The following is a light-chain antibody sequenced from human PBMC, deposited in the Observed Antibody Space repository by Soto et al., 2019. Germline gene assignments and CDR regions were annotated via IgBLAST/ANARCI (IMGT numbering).Light chain of an antibody. J-gene: IGLJ1*01. V-gene: IGLV2-14*01. CDR1: SSDVGGYDY. CDR3: SSYTRSSTYV. Sequence: QSVRTQPASVSGSPGQSITISCTGTSSDVGGYDYVSWYQQHPGKAPKLLIYDVSNRPSGVSNRFSGSKSANTASLTISGLQSEDEADYYCSSYTRSSTYVFGTGTKVTVL. CDR2: DVS.